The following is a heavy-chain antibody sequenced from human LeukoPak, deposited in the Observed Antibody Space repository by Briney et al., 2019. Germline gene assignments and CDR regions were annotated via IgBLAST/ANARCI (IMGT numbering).Heavy chain of an antibody. D-gene: IGHD3-16*01. J-gene: IGHJ4*02. CDR3: ARHGDLAY. V-gene: IGHV4-39*01. CDR1: GGSISTTTYY. CDR2: INYSGST. Sequence: SETLSLTCTVSGGSISTTTYYWGWIRQPPGEGLEWLGSINYSGSTFYIPSLKIRVTMSMDTPKNQFSLKLSSVTAADTAVYYCARHGDLAYWGQGTLVTVSS.